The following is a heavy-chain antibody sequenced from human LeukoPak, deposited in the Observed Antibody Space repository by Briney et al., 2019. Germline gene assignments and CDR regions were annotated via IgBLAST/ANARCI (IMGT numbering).Heavy chain of an antibody. V-gene: IGHV4-34*01. CDR3: ARGSDKYWAFDY. D-gene: IGHD2-8*02. CDR2: INHSGST. Sequence: PSETLSLTCAVYGGSFSGYYWSWIRQPPGKGLEWIGEINHSGSTNYNPSLKSRVTISVDTSKNQFSLKLSSVTAADTAMYYCARGSDKYWAFDYWGQGTLVTVSS. CDR1: GGSFSGYY. J-gene: IGHJ4*02.